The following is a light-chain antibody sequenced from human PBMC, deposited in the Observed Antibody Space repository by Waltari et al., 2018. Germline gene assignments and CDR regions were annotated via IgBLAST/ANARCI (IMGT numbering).Light chain of an antibody. V-gene: IGLV1-40*01. CDR3: QSSDIWLSGHAV. J-gene: IGLJ2*01. CDR2: GNT. CDR1: SSTVGPGYD. Sequence: QSVLTQLPSLSGAPVHVVTISCTGRSSTVGPGYDVHWYQPLPGTAPKLLGDGNTNRPSGVPDRFSGSKSGTSASLAITGLQAEDEADYYCQSSDIWLSGHAVFGGGTRLIVL.